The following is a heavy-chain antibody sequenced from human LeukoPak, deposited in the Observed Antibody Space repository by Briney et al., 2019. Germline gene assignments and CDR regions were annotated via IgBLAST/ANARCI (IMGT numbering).Heavy chain of an antibody. V-gene: IGHV3-30*04. Sequence: GGSLRLSCAASGFTFSSYAMHWVRQAPGKGLEWVAVIPYDGSNKYYADSVKGRFTISRDNSKNTLYLQMNSLRAEDTAVYYCASPAPEGRGVLDAFDIWGQGTMVTVSS. CDR1: GFTFSSYA. CDR3: ASPAPEGRGVLDAFDI. J-gene: IGHJ3*02. CDR2: IPYDGSNK. D-gene: IGHD3-10*01.